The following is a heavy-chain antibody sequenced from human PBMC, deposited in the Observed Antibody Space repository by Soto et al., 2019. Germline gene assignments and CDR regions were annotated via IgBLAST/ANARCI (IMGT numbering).Heavy chain of an antibody. Sequence: PGGSLRLSCAASGFTFSNAWMTWVCQTPGKGLEWVGRIKSKTDGGTTDYAAPVKGRFTISRDDSKTTLYLQMNSLKTEDTAVYYCTTDLSGSYLDYYYGMDVWGQGTTVTVSS. D-gene: IGHD1-26*01. V-gene: IGHV3-15*07. CDR3: TTDLSGSYLDYYYGMDV. CDR2: IKSKTDGGTT. CDR1: GFTFSNAW. J-gene: IGHJ6*02.